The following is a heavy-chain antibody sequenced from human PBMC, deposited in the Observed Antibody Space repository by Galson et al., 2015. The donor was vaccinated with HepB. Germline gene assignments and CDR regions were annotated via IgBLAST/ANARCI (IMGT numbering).Heavy chain of an antibody. CDR1: GFTFSSYA. V-gene: IGHV3-30*04. CDR2: ISYDGSNK. J-gene: IGHJ4*02. Sequence: LRLSCAASGFTFSSYAMHWVRQAPGKGLEWVAVISYDGSNKYYADSVKGRFTISRDNSKNTLYLQMNSLRAEDTAVYYCARAYCSSTSCAGLWGQGTLVTVSS. CDR3: ARAYCSSTSCAGL. D-gene: IGHD2-2*01.